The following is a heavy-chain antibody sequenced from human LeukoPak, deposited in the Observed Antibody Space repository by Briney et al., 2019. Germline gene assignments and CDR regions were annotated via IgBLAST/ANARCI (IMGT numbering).Heavy chain of an antibody. CDR1: GGSISSYY. J-gene: IGHJ4*02. D-gene: IGHD6-19*01. CDR2: LYYTGST. V-gene: IGHV4-59*08. Sequence: SETLSLTCTVSGGSISSYYWSWIRQPPGKGLEWIGYLYYTGSTNYNPSLKSRATLSVDTSKNQFSLKLNSMTAADTAVYYCARRGSSGWYFDYWGQGTLVTVSS. CDR3: ARRGSSGWYFDY.